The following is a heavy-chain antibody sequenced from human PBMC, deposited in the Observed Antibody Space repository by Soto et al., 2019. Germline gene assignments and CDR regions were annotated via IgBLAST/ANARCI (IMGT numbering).Heavy chain of an antibody. CDR2: IYPGDSDT. V-gene: IGHV5-51*01. CDR3: ARHGGARLEMATNYYYGMDV. CDR1: GYSFTSYW. Sequence: EVQLVQSGAEVKKPGESLKISCKGSGYSFTSYWIGWVRQMPGKGLEWMGIIYPGDSDTRYSPSFQGQVTISADKSISTAYLQWSSLKASDTAMYYCARHGGARLEMATNYYYGMDVWGQGTTVTVSS. D-gene: IGHD5-12*01. J-gene: IGHJ6*02.